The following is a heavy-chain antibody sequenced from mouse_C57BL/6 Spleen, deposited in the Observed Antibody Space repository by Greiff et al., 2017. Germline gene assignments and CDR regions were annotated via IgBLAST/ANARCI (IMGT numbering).Heavy chain of an antibody. Sequence: VQLQQSGAELVRPGASVKLSCTASGFNIKDDYMHWVKQRPEQGLEWIGWIDPENGDTEYASKFQGKATITADTSSNTAYLQLSSLTSEDTAVYYCTTSDGSGTGFAYWGQGTLVTVSA. D-gene: IGHD3-2*02. CDR2: IDPENGDT. CDR1: GFNIKDDY. CDR3: TTSDGSGTGFAY. J-gene: IGHJ3*01. V-gene: IGHV14-4*01.